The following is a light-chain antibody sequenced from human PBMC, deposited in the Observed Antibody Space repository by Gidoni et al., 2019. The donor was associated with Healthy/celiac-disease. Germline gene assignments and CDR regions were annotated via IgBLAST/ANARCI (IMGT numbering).Light chain of an antibody. Sequence: EIVLTQSPATLSLSPGERATLSGRASQSVSSHLAWYQQKPGQAPRLLIYDASNRATGIPARFSGSGSGTDFTLTISSLEPEDFAVYYCQQRSNWPPVGFTFGPGTKVDIK. J-gene: IGKJ3*01. CDR2: DAS. CDR3: QQRSNWPPVGFT. CDR1: QSVSSH. V-gene: IGKV3-11*01.